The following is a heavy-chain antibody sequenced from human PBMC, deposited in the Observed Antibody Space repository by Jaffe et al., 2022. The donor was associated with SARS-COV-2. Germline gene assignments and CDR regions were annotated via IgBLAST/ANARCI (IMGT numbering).Heavy chain of an antibody. CDR1: GYTFTGYY. Sequence: QVQLVQSGAEVKKPGASVKVSCKASGYTFTGYYMHWVRQAPGQGLEWMGWINPNSGGTNYAQKFQGRVTMTRDTSISTAYMELSRLRSDDTAVYYCAREVVDDYVWGSYRLFDYWGQGTLVTVSS. V-gene: IGHV1-2*02. J-gene: IGHJ4*02. CDR2: INPNSGGT. CDR3: AREVVDDYVWGSYRLFDY. D-gene: IGHD3-16*02.